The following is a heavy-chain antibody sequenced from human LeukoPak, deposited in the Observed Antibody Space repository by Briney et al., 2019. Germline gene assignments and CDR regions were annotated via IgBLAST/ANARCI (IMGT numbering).Heavy chain of an antibody. CDR1: GFTFSSYS. CDR3: ARDVNGAFSRSWFVP. D-gene: IGHD4-17*01. CDR2: LSSSSSYT. V-gene: IGHV3-21*01. J-gene: IGHJ5*02. Sequence: GGSLRLSCAASGFTFSSYSMSWVRQAPGKGLEWVSSLSSSSSYTYYADSVKGRFTIARDNAKNSLYLQMNSLRAEDTAVYYCARDVNGAFSRSWFVPWGQGTRVTVS.